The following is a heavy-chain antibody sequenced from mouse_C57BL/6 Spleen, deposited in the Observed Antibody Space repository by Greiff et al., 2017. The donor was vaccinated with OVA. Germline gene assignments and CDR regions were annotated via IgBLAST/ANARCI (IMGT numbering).Heavy chain of an antibody. D-gene: IGHD4-1*01. CDR2: IHPNSGST. V-gene: IGHV1-64*01. J-gene: IGHJ2*01. CDR1: GYTFTSYW. Sequence: QVQLQQPGAELVKPGASVQLSCKASGYTFTSYWMHWVKQRPGQGLEWIGMIHPNSGSTKYNEKFKSKATLTVDKSSSTAYMQLSSLTSEDSAVYYCAREGGLKTGPYFDYWGQGTTLTVSS. CDR3: AREGGLKTGPYFDY.